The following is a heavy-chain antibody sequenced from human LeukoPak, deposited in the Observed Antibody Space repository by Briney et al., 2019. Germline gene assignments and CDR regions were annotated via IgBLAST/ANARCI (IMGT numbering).Heavy chain of an antibody. CDR3: ARDQPWINGFDI. V-gene: IGHV4-39*07. CDR2: IYYSGST. J-gene: IGHJ3*02. Sequence: SETLSLTCTVSGGSISSGSYYWGWIRQPPGKGLEWIGSIYYSGSTYYNPSLKSRVTISVDTSKNQFSLQLNSVTPEDTALYYCARDQPWINGFDIWGQGTMVTVSS. CDR1: GGSISSGSYY. D-gene: IGHD5-12*01.